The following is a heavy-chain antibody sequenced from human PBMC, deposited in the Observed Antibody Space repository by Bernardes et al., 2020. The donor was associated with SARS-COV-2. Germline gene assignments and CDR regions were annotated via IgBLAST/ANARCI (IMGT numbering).Heavy chain of an antibody. D-gene: IGHD3-10*01. CDR2: ISVYNGNT. J-gene: IGHJ5*02. CDR3: ARGERGVLWFGGLTGWFDP. V-gene: IGHV1-18*01. CDR1: GYTFTSYG. Sequence: ASVKVSCKASGYTFTSYGISWVRQAPGQGLEWMGWISVYNGNTQYAQKLQGRVTLTTDTSTSTADIELRGLRSDETAVYYCARGERGVLWFGGLTGWFDPWGQGTLVTVSS.